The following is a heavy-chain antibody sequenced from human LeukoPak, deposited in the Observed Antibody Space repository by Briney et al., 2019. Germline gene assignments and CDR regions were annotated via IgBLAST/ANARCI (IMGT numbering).Heavy chain of an antibody. CDR1: GVTFSSDS. Sequence: GGSLRLSCAPSGVTFSSDSTRWGRETPGKGLGRGSYIRSSSSTIYYDDSMKGRFTISRDNAKNSLYLQMSSLRAEDTAVYYCAREATLGLNDIYYMDVWGKGTTVTVSS. CDR3: AREATLGLNDIYYMDV. D-gene: IGHD3-9*01. J-gene: IGHJ6*03. CDR2: IRSSSSTI. V-gene: IGHV3-48*04.